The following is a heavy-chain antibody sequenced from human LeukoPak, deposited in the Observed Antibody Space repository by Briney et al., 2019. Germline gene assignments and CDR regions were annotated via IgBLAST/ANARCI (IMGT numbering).Heavy chain of an antibody. CDR1: GGTFSSYA. CDR2: IIPIFGTA. J-gene: IGHJ6*03. Sequence: SVKVSCKASGGTFSSYAISWVRQAPGQGLEWMGGIIPIFGTANYAQKFQGRVTITTDESTSTAYMELSSLRSEDTAVYYCARDAHMGAARPGGYDVYYYMDVWGKGTTVTVSS. CDR3: ARDAHMGAARPGGYDVYYYMDV. V-gene: IGHV1-69*05. D-gene: IGHD6-6*01.